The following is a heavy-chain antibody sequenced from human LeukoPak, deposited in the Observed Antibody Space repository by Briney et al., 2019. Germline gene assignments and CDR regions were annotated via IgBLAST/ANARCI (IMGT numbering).Heavy chain of an antibody. Sequence: GGSLRLSCAASGFTFSSYGMHWVRQAPGKGLEWVAVISYDGSNKYYADSVKGRFTISRDNSKNTLYLQMNSLRAEDTAAYYCATHGYNRDYYFDYWGQGTLVTVSS. CDR3: ATHGYNRDYYFDY. CDR2: ISYDGSNK. V-gene: IGHV3-30*03. D-gene: IGHD5-24*01. CDR1: GFTFSSYG. J-gene: IGHJ4*02.